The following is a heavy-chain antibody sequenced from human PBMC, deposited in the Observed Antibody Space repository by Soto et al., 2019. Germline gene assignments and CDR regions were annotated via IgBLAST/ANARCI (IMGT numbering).Heavy chain of an antibody. CDR1: GYSFTSYW. V-gene: IGHV5-10-1*01. J-gene: IGHJ6*01. CDR2: IDPSDSYT. Sequence: GESLKISCKGSGYSFTSYWISWVRQMPGKGLEWMGTIDPSDSYTNYSPSFQGHVTISADKSISTAYLQWSSLKASDTAMYYCARRQSIFGVVTYYYYGMDVWGQGTTVTVS. D-gene: IGHD3-3*01. CDR3: ARRQSIFGVVTYYYYGMDV.